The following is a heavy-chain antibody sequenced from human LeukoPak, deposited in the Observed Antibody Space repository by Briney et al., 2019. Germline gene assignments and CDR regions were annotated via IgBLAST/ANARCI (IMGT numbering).Heavy chain of an antibody. V-gene: IGHV3-48*01. CDR2: ISSSSSTI. CDR3: ARPYSSSWYYFDY. Sequence: PGGSLRLSCAASGFTFSSYSMNWVRQAPGKGLEWVSYISSSSSTIYYADSVKGRFTISRDNAKNSLYLQMNSLRAEDTAVYYCARPYSSSWYYFDYWGQGTLVTVSS. CDR1: GFTFSSYS. J-gene: IGHJ4*02. D-gene: IGHD6-13*01.